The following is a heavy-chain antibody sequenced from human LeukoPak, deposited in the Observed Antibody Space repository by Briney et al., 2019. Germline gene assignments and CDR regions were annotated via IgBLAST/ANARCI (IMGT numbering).Heavy chain of an antibody. Sequence: PGGSLRLSCAASGFTVSSNYMSWVRQAPGKGLEWVSVIYSGGSTYYADSVKGRFTISRDNSKNTLYLQMNSLRAEDTAVYYCARDRRDFWSGYHDYWGQGTLVTVSS. CDR2: IYSGGST. V-gene: IGHV3-66*02. CDR3: ARDRRDFWSGYHDY. CDR1: GFTVSSNY. D-gene: IGHD3-3*01. J-gene: IGHJ4*02.